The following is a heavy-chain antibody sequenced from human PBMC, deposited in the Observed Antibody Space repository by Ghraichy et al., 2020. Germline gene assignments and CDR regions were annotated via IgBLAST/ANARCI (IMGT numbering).Heavy chain of an antibody. V-gene: IGHV3-7*01. CDR3: ATNSAWNYGY. CDR1: GFIFSSHW. CDR2: INRDGNDK. D-gene: IGHD1-7*01. J-gene: IGHJ4*02. Sequence: GGSLRLSCAASGFIFSSHWMSWVRQAPGKGLEWVANINRDGNDKYYMGSVRGRFTISRDNAKNSLYLQMNSLRAEDTAVYHCATNSAWNYGYWGQGTLVTVSS.